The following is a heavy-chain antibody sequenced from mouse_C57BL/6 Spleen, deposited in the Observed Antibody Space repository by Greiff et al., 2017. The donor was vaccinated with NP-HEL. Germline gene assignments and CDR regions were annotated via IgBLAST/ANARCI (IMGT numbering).Heavy chain of an antibody. CDR3: ARSGIIYGNYWYFDV. Sequence: QVQLKQPGAELVKPGASVKLSCKASGYTFTSYWMHWVKQRPGQGLEWIGMIHPNSGSTNYNEKFKSKATLTVDKSSSTAYMQLSSLTSEDSAVYYCARSGIIYGNYWYFDVWGTGTTVTVSS. CDR2: IHPNSGST. J-gene: IGHJ1*03. V-gene: IGHV1-64*01. D-gene: IGHD2-1*01. CDR1: GYTFTSYW.